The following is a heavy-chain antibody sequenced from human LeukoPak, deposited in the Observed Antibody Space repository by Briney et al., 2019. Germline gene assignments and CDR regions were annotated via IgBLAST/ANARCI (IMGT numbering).Heavy chain of an antibody. J-gene: IGHJ3*02. Sequence: GGSLRLSCAASGFTFSSNAMSWVRQAPGKGLEWVSSISGSGATTYYADSVKGRFTISRDNSKNTLYLQMNSLRAEDTAIYYCAKKYSGANTAFDIWGQGTMVTVSS. D-gene: IGHD4-17*01. V-gene: IGHV3-23*01. CDR2: ISGSGATT. CDR1: GFTFSSNA. CDR3: AKKYSGANTAFDI.